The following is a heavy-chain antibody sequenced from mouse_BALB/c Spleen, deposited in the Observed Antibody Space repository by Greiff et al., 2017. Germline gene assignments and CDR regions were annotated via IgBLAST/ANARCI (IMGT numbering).Heavy chain of an antibody. D-gene: IGHD3-2*01. CDR3: AILRQLGLLYYAMDY. J-gene: IGHJ4*01. Sequence: VQLQQSGPGLVKPSQSLSLTCTVTGYSITSDYAWNWIRQFPGNKLEWMGYISYSGSTSYNPSLKSRISITRDTSKNQFFLQLNSVTTEDTATYYCAILRQLGLLYYAMDYWGQGTSVTVSS. V-gene: IGHV3-2*02. CDR1: GYSITSDYA. CDR2: ISYSGST.